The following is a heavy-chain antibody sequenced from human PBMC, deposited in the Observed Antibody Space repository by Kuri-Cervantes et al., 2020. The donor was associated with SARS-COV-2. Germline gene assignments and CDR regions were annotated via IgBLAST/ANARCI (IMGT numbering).Heavy chain of an antibody. CDR3: ARSPNDIYRLYYFDY. D-gene: IGHD3-16*02. Sequence: SETLSLTCTVSGGSITSTSYYWGWIRQPPGKGLEWIGSMYYSGRTYSSPSLKSRVIISVDTSKNQFSLKLSSVTAADTAVYYCARSPNDIYRLYYFDYWGQGTLVTVSS. CDR1: GGSITSTSYY. CDR2: MYYSGRT. V-gene: IGHV4-39*01. J-gene: IGHJ4*02.